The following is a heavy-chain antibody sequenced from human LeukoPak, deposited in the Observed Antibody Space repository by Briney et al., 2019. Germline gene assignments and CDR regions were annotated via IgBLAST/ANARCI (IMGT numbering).Heavy chain of an antibody. V-gene: IGHV3-9*01. Sequence: GRSLRLSCAASGFPFDDKAMHWVRQAPGKGLEWVAGISRNSDSTGYADSVKGRFTISRDNAKNSLYLQMNSLRAEDTAVYYCARDDDILTGSTAFDYWGQGTLVTVSS. CDR2: ISRNSDST. J-gene: IGHJ4*02. CDR1: GFPFDDKA. D-gene: IGHD3-9*01. CDR3: ARDDDILTGSTAFDY.